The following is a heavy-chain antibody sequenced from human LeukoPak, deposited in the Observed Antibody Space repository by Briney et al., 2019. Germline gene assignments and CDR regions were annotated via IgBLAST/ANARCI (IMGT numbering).Heavy chain of an antibody. J-gene: IGHJ4*01. D-gene: IGHD1-1*01. Sequence: SETLSLTCTVSGGSISSYYWSWIRQPPGKGLEWIGYIYYSGSTNYNPSLKSRVTISVDTSKNQFSLKLSSVTAADTAVYYCARHMGLGYTYFYPYFDYWGQGTLVTVS. V-gene: IGHV4-59*08. CDR3: ARHMGLGYTYFYPYFDY. CDR2: IYYSGST. CDR1: GGSISSYY.